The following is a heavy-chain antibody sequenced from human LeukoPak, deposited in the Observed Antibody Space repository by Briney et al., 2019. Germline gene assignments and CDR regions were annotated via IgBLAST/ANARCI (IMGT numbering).Heavy chain of an antibody. V-gene: IGHV4-30-2*01. CDR3: ARDHPYYYGSGSYYEAFDI. J-gene: IGHJ3*02. D-gene: IGHD3-10*01. CDR2: IYHSGST. CDR1: GGSISSGGYY. Sequence: SETLSLTCTVSGGSISSGGYYWSWIRQPPGKGLEWIGYIYHSGSTYYNPSLKSRVTISVDRSKNQFSLKLSSVTAADTAVYYCARDHPYYYGSGSYYEAFDIWGQGTMVTVSS.